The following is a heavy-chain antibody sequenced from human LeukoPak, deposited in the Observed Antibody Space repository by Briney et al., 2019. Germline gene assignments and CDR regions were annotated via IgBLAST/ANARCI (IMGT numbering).Heavy chain of an antibody. CDR2: ISPGGGTT. CDR1: GFAFGSEA. V-gene: IGHV3-23*01. D-gene: IGHD3-22*01. Sequence: PGGSLRLSCAVSGFAFGSEAMSWVRQSPARGLEWVASISPGGGTTYYADYVKGRFTISRDNAKNSLYLQMNSLRAEDTAVYYCAREATVPYYYDSSGYYKYFDYWGQGTLVTVSS. CDR3: AREATVPYYYDSSGYYKYFDY. J-gene: IGHJ4*02.